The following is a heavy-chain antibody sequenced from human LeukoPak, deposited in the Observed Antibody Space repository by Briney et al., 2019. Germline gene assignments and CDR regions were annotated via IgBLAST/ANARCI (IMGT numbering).Heavy chain of an antibody. V-gene: IGHV1-3*03. Sequence: ASVKVSCKASGYTFTSYAMHWVRQAPGQRLEWMGWINAGNGNTKYSQEFQGRVTITRDTSASTAYMELSSLRSEDMAVYYCARVGSSSSFPPYDWFDPWGQGTLVTVSS. D-gene: IGHD6-6*01. CDR3: ARVGSSSSFPPYDWFDP. CDR1: GYTFTSYA. CDR2: INAGNGNT. J-gene: IGHJ5*02.